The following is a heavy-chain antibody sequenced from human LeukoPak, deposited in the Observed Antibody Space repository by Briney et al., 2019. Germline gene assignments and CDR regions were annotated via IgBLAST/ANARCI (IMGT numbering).Heavy chain of an antibody. CDR1: GGSFSGFY. CDR2: INHSGST. D-gene: IGHD6-13*01. CDR3: ARLNGYSSSWYGGGYNWFDP. J-gene: IGHJ5*02. Sequence: PSETLSLTCAVYGGSFSGFYWSWIRQPPGKGLEWIGEINHSGSTNYNPSLKSRVTISVDTSKNQFSLKLSSVTAADTAVYYCARLNGYSSSWYGGGYNWFDPWGQGTLVTVSS. V-gene: IGHV4-34*01.